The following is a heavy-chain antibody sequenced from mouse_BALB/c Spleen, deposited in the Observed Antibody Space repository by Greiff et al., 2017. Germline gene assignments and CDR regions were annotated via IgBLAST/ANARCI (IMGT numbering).Heavy chain of an antibody. CDR1: GDSITSGY. Sequence: VQLKESGPSLVKPSQTLSLTCSVTGDSITSGYWNWVRKFPGNKLEYMGYISYSGSTYYNPSLKRRISITRDTSKNQYYLQLNSVTTEDTATYYCARYDYEGGYAMDYWGQGTSVTVSS. CDR2: ISYSGST. D-gene: IGHD2-13*01. CDR3: ARYDYEGGYAMDY. J-gene: IGHJ4*01. V-gene: IGHV3-8*02.